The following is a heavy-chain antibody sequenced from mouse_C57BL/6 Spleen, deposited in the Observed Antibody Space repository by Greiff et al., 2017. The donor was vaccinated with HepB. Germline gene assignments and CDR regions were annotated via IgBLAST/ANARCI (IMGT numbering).Heavy chain of an antibody. CDR2: IYPGDGDT. Sequence: VQLQESGAELVKPGASVKISCKASGYAFSSYWMNWVKQRPGKGLEWIGQIYPGDGDTNYNGKFKGKATLTADKSSSTAYMQLSSLTSEDSAVYFCARFYSNYGGFAYWGQGTLVTVSA. CDR1: GYAFSSYW. CDR3: ARFYSNYGGFAY. D-gene: IGHD2-5*01. V-gene: IGHV1-80*01. J-gene: IGHJ3*01.